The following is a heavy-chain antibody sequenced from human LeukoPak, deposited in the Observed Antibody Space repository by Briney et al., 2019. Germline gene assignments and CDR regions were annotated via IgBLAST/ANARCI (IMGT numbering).Heavy chain of an antibody. CDR1: GFTFSNYW. V-gene: IGHV3-74*01. J-gene: IGHJ4*02. Sequence: GGSLRLSCAASGFTFSNYWMHWVRQAQGKGLEWVSRINSDETSTNYADSVKGRFTISRDNAKNTLYLQMNSLRAEDTAVYYCASRRSTSFDYWGQGPLVTVSS. D-gene: IGHD5/OR15-5a*01. CDR2: INSDETST. CDR3: ASRRSTSFDY.